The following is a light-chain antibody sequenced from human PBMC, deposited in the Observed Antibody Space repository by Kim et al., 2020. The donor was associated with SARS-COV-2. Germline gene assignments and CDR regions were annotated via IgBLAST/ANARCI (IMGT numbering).Light chain of an antibody. CDR3: SSYAAGNTMI. V-gene: IGLV2-8*01. CDR1: SSDIGVYNY. Sequence: GQSVTLSCTGTSSDIGVYNYVSWYQQHPGKAPKLMIYQVTKRPSGVPDRFSGSKSGNTASLTVSGLQTEDEADYYCSSYAAGNTMIFGGGTQLTVL. J-gene: IGLJ2*01. CDR2: QVT.